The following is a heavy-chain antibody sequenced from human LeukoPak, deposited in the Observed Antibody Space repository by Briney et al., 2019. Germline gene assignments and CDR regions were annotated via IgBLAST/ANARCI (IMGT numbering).Heavy chain of an antibody. CDR3: ARDGGFFDY. CDR1: GGSISSSSYY. V-gene: IGHV4-39*02. Sequence: SETLSLTCTVSGGSISSSSYYWGWIRQPPGKGLEWIGSIYYSGRTYYNPSLKSRVTISVDTSKNQFSLKLSSVTAADTAVYYCARDGGFFDYWGQGTLVTVSS. D-gene: IGHD3-16*01. CDR2: IYYSGRT. J-gene: IGHJ4*02.